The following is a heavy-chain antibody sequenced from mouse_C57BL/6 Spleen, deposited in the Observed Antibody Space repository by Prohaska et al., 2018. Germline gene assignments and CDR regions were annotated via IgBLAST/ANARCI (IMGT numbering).Heavy chain of an antibody. CDR3: ARGDYGYAMDY. CDR2: IDPSDSYT. J-gene: IGHJ4*01. CDR1: GYTFTSYW. Sequence: QVQLQQPGAELVRPGTSVKLSCKASGYTFTSYWMHWVKQRPGQGLEWIGVIDPSDSYTNYNQKFKSKATLTVDTSSSTAYMQLSSLTSEDSAVYYCARGDYGYAMDYWGQGTSVTVSS. V-gene: IGHV1-59*01. D-gene: IGHD1-1*01.